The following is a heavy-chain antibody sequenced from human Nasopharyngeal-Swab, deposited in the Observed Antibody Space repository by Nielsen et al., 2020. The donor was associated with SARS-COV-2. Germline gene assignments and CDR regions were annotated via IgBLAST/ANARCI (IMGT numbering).Heavy chain of an antibody. Sequence: SVKVSCKASGGTFSSYAISWVRQAPGQGLEWMGGIIPILGIANYAQKFQGRVTITADKSTSTAYMELSSLRSADTAVYYCARDSVGDYYDSSGYYRPGGMDVWGQGTTVTVSS. D-gene: IGHD3-22*01. J-gene: IGHJ6*02. CDR1: GGTFSSYA. V-gene: IGHV1-69*10. CDR3: ARDSVGDYYDSSGYYRPGGMDV. CDR2: IIPILGIA.